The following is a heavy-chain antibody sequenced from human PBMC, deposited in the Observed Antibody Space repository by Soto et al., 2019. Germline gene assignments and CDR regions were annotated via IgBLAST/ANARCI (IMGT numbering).Heavy chain of an antibody. D-gene: IGHD3-10*01. CDR3: ARSGITMVRGVINDDYYYYGMDV. V-gene: IGHV1-18*01. Sequence: ASVKVSCKASGYTFTSCGISWVRQAPGQGLEWMGWISAYNGNTNYAQKLQGRVTMTTDTSTSTAYMELRSLRSDDTAVYYCARSGITMVRGVINDDYYYYGMDVWGQGTTVTVSS. CDR1: GYTFTSCG. J-gene: IGHJ6*02. CDR2: ISAYNGNT.